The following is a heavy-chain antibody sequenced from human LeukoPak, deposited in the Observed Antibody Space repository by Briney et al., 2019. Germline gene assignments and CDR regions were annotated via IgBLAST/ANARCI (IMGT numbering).Heavy chain of an antibody. CDR1: GGSISSYY. Sequence: SETLSLTCTVSGGSISSYYWSWIRQPPGKGLEWIGYIYYSGSTNYNPSLKSRVTMSVDTSKNQFSLKLSSVTAADTAVYYCARHFGDAYRRSFDFWGQGTLVTVSS. CDR2: IYYSGST. J-gene: IGHJ4*02. D-gene: IGHD5-24*01. CDR3: ARHFGDAYRRSFDF. V-gene: IGHV4-59*08.